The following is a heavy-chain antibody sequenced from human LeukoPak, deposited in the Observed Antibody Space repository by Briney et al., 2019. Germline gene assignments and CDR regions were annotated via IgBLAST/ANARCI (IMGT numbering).Heavy chain of an antibody. CDR1: GFTFSSYG. Sequence: GGSLRLSCAASGFTFSSYGMHWVRQAPGKGLEWVAFIRYDGSNKYYADSVKGRFTISRDNSKNTLYLQMNSLRAEDTAVYYCAKDHYYDSSGYYEYYYYYMDVWGKGTTVTISS. D-gene: IGHD3-22*01. J-gene: IGHJ6*03. CDR3: AKDHYYDSSGYYEYYYYYMDV. V-gene: IGHV3-30*02. CDR2: IRYDGSNK.